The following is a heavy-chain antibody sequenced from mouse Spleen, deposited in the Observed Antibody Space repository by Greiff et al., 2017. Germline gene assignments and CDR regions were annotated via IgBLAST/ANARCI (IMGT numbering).Heavy chain of an antibody. CDR3: ATTRYGNFYAMDY. D-gene: IGHD2-10*02. CDR2: IWGGGST. Sequence: QVQLQQSGPGLVAPSQSLSITCTVSGFSLTSYGVDWVRQSPGKGLEWLGVIWGGGSTNYNSALKSRLSISKDNSKSQVFLKMNSLQTDDTAMYYCATTRYGNFYAMDYWGQGTSVTVSS. J-gene: IGHJ4*01. CDR1: GFSLTSYG. V-gene: IGHV2-6*01.